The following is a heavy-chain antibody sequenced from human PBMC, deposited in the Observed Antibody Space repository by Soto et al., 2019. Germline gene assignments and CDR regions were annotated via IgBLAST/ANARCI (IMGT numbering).Heavy chain of an antibody. D-gene: IGHD2-15*01. CDR2: IYYSGST. CDR3: ARQGAVVAVAATPGAFDI. J-gene: IGHJ3*02. CDR1: GGSISSSSYY. Sequence: SETLSLTCTVSGGSISSSSYYWGWIRQPPGKGLEWIGSIYYSGSTYYNPSLKSRVTISVDTSKNQFSLKLSSVTAADTAVYYCARQGAVVAVAATPGAFDIWGQGTMVTV. V-gene: IGHV4-39*01.